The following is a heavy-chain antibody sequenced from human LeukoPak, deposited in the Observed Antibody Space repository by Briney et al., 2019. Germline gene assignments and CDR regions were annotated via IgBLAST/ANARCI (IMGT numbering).Heavy chain of an antibody. D-gene: IGHD6-19*01. V-gene: IGHV3-30*02. CDR2: IRYDGSNK. J-gene: IGHJ4*02. CDR3: ARAGYSSGRIDY. Sequence: PGGSLRLSCAASGFTFSSYGMHWVRQAPGKGLEWVAFIRYDGSNKYYADSVKGRFTISRDNAKNSLYLQMNSLRAEDTAVYYCARAGYSSGRIDYWGQGTLVTVSS. CDR1: GFTFSSYG.